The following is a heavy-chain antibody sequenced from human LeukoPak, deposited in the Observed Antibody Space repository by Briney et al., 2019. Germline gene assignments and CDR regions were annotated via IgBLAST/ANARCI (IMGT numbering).Heavy chain of an antibody. CDR1: GYTFTSYG. J-gene: IGHJ5*02. D-gene: IGHD3-22*01. CDR3: AREGSYYPFDP. V-gene: IGHV1-69*04. CDR2: IIPILGIA. Sequence: GASVKVSCKASGYTFTSYGISWVRQAPGQGLEWMGRIIPILGIANYAQKFQGRVTITADKPTSTAYMELSSLRSEDTAVYYCAREGSYYPFDPWGQGTLVTVSS.